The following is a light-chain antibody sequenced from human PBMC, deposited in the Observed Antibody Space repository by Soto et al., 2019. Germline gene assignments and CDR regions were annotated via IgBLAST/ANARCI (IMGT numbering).Light chain of an antibody. CDR3: CSYAGSYTWV. Sequence: QSALTQPRSVSGSPGQSVTISCTGTSSDVGGYNYVSWYQQHPGKAPKLMMYDVSNRPSWVPDRFSGFTLGNTTSLTIYGLQAEDEADYYCCSYAGSYTWVFGGGTKLTVL. V-gene: IGLV2-11*01. CDR1: SSDVGGYNY. J-gene: IGLJ2*01. CDR2: DVS.